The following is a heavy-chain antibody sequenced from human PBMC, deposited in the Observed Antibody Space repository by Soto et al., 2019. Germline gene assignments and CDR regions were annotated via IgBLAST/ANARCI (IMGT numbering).Heavy chain of an antibody. D-gene: IGHD2-15*01. CDR1: GYTFTSYD. J-gene: IGHJ4*02. Sequence: QVQLVQSGAEVKKPGASVKVSCKASGYTFTSYDINWVRQATGQGLEWMGWMNPNSGNTGYAQKCQGRVTMTRNTSISTAYMELSSLRSEDTALYYCARGLRYCSGGSCSAPPYWGQGTLVTVSS. CDR2: MNPNSGNT. V-gene: IGHV1-8*01. CDR3: ARGLRYCSGGSCSAPPY.